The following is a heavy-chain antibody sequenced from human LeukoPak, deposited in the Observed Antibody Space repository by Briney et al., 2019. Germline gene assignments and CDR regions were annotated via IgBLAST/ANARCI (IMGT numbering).Heavy chain of an antibody. V-gene: IGHV3-7*01. D-gene: IGHD6-19*01. Sequence: GSLRLSCAASGFTFSSYWMSWVRQAPGKGLEWVANIKQDGSEKYYVDSVKGRFTISRDNAKNSLYLQMNSLRAEDTAVYYCARDHSSGWRLEYFQHWGQGTLVTVSS. CDR2: IKQDGSEK. J-gene: IGHJ1*01. CDR3: ARDHSSGWRLEYFQH. CDR1: GFTFSSYW.